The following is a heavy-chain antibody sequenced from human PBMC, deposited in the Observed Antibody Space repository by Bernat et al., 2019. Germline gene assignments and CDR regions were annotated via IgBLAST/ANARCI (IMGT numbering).Heavy chain of an antibody. D-gene: IGHD3-10*01. CDR2: MSYDGNNK. J-gene: IGHJ3*02. Sequence: QVQLVESGGGVVQPGRSLRLSCAASGFTFSSYGMHWVRQAPGKGLEWVAVMSYDGNNKYYADSVKGRFTISRDNSKNTLYLQMNSLRAEDTGVYYCAKAANYYGSGSYPGPLDAFDIWGQGTMVTVSS. CDR1: GFTFSSYG. V-gene: IGHV3-30*18. CDR3: AKAANYYGSGSYPGPLDAFDI.